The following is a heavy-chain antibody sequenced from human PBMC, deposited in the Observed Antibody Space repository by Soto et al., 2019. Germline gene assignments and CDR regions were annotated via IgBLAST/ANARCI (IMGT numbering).Heavy chain of an antibody. V-gene: IGHV4-30-4*01. CDR3: ARGNDFWSGYSTLTYYGLDV. D-gene: IGHD3-3*01. Sequence: SETLSLTCSVSGGSSSSGGYYWSWIGHPPEKGLEWIGYIYYSGSTYYNPSLKSRVTISVDTSKNQFSLNLNSVTAADTAVYFCARGNDFWSGYSTLTYYGLDVWGQGTTVTVSS. J-gene: IGHJ6*02. CDR2: IYYSGST. CDR1: GGSSSSGGYY.